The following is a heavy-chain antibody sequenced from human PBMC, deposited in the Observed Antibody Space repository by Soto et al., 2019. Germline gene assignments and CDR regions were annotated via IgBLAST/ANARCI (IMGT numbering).Heavy chain of an antibody. Sequence: SETLSLTCTVSGGSISSYYWSWIRQPPGKGLEWIGYIYYSGSTNYNPSLKSRVTISVDTSKNQFSLKLSSVTAADTAVYYCARVRYFDGFDYWGQGTLVTVSS. CDR1: GGSISSYY. CDR3: ARVRYFDGFDY. J-gene: IGHJ4*02. V-gene: IGHV4-59*08. CDR2: IYYSGST. D-gene: IGHD3-9*01.